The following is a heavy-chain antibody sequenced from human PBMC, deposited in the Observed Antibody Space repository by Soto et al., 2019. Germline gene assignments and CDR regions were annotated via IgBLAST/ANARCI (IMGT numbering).Heavy chain of an antibody. Sequence: GXSVKVSCKASGYTFTSYYMHWVRQAPGQGLEWMGVIEPSGGSKSYTQKFQGRITMTRDTSTSTVYMELSSLRSEDTAVYYCARTTMTFYYFDFWGQGTLVTVSS. CDR3: ARTTMTFYYFDF. V-gene: IGHV1-46*01. J-gene: IGHJ4*02. D-gene: IGHD4-17*01. CDR1: GYTFTSYY. CDR2: IEPSGGSK.